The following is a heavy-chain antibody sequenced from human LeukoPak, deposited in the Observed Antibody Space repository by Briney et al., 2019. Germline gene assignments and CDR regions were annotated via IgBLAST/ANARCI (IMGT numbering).Heavy chain of an antibody. Sequence: PGGSLRLSCASSGFTVSSNYMSWVRQAPGKGLEWVSVIYSGGSTYYADSVKGRFTISRDNSKNTLYLQMNSLRAEDTAVYYCARYGAVAGTAGESWGQGTLVTVSS. CDR1: GFTVSSNY. D-gene: IGHD6-19*01. CDR3: ARYGAVAGTAGES. J-gene: IGHJ4*02. V-gene: IGHV3-53*01. CDR2: IYSGGST.